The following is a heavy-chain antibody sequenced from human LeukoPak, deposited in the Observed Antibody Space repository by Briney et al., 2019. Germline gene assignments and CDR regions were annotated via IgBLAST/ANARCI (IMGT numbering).Heavy chain of an antibody. D-gene: IGHD3-22*01. CDR1: GFTFSSYA. V-gene: IGHV3-23*01. J-gene: IGHJ4*02. Sequence: PGGSLRLSCAASGFTFSSYAMSWVRQAPGKGPEWVSAISGSGGSTYYADSVKGRFTASRHNSDNTVHLQMNSLRPEDTAVYYCASSYYYEASGYHRPPENWGQGTLVTVSS. CDR3: ASSYYYEASGYHRPPEN. CDR2: ISGSGGST.